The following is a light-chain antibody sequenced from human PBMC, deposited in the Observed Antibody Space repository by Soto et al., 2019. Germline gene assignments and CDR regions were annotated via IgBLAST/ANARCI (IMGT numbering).Light chain of an antibody. CDR3: QQFGGSLTWT. CDR1: QSVISSY. V-gene: IGKV3-20*01. J-gene: IGKJ1*01. Sequence: EVALTQSPGSLSLSPGERATLSCRASQSVISSYLAWYQQKPGQAPRLLIYGASSRATGIPDRFSGSGSGTDFTLTISRLEPEDCAVYYCQQFGGSLTWTFGHGTKVEIK. CDR2: GAS.